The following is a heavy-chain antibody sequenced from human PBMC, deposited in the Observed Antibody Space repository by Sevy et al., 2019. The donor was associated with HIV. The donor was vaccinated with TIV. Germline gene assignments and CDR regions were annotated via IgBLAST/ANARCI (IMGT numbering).Heavy chain of an antibody. Sequence: GRSLRLSCAASGFTFNNYAMTWVRQAPGKGLEWVSAVSGGGDTTYYADSVKGRFTISRDNSKNTLYLQMNSLRAEDTAVYYCAKGGSTSGYYLNYFAYWGQGTLVTVSS. CDR2: VSGGGDTT. J-gene: IGHJ4*02. D-gene: IGHD3-22*01. V-gene: IGHV3-23*01. CDR3: AKGGSTSGYYLNYFAY. CDR1: GFTFNNYA.